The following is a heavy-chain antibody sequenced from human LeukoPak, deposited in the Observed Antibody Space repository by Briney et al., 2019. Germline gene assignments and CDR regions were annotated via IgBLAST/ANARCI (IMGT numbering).Heavy chain of an antibody. Sequence: GASVKVSCKASGYSFSSYDINWVRQATGQGPEWIGWMNPSSGNTGYAQRFQGRVTMTRDTSTSTAYLELSSLTSEDTAVYYCARAHPGMGVGYFDYWGQGTLVTVSS. J-gene: IGHJ4*02. CDR3: ARAHPGMGVGYFDY. CDR1: GYSFSSYD. D-gene: IGHD2-15*01. CDR2: MNPSSGNT. V-gene: IGHV1-8*01.